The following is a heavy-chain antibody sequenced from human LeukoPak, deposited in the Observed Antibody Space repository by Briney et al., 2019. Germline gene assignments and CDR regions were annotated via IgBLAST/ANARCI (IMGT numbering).Heavy chain of an antibody. CDR3: ARDGRDRWELLDY. J-gene: IGHJ4*02. D-gene: IGHD1-26*01. V-gene: IGHV3-21*01. CDR2: ISSSSSYI. CDR1: GFTFSSYS. Sequence: NPGGSLRLSCAASGFTFSSYSMNWVRQAPGKGLEWVSSISSSSSYIYYADSVKGRFTISRDNAKNSLYLQMNSLRAEDTAVYYCARDGRDRWELLDYWGQGTLVTVSS.